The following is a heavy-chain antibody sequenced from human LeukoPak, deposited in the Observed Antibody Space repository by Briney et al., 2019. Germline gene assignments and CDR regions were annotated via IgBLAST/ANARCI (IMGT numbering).Heavy chain of an antibody. V-gene: IGHV4-31*03. J-gene: IGHJ6*02. D-gene: IGHD2-2*01. CDR1: GGPISSGGYY. CDR3: ARDGKSQGQYCSSTSCYAYYYYGMDV. Sequence: PSETLSLTCTVSGGPISSGGYYWSWIRQHPGKGLEWIGYIYYSGSTYYNPSLKSRVTISVDTSKNQFSLKLSSVTAADTAVYYCARDGKSQGQYCSSTSCYAYYYYGMDVWGQGTTVTVSS. CDR2: IYYSGST.